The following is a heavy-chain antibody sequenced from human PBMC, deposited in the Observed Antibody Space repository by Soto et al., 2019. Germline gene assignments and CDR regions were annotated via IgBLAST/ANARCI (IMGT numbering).Heavy chain of an antibody. V-gene: IGHV4-31*03. D-gene: IGHD6-19*01. CDR3: ARQYSSGWHFDY. CDR2: IYYSGST. J-gene: IGHJ4*02. CDR1: GGSISSGGYY. Sequence: SETLSLTCTVSGGSISSGGYYWSWIRQHPGKGLEWIGYIYYSGSTYYNPSLKSRVTISVDTSKNQFSLKLSSVTAADTAVYYCARQYSSGWHFDYWGQGNLVTVSS.